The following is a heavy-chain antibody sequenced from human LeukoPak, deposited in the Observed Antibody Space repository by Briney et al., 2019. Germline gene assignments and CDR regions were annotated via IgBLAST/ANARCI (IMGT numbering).Heavy chain of an antibody. V-gene: IGHV1-69*05. J-gene: IGHJ3*02. D-gene: IGHD3-10*01. CDR1: AGTFSGYA. Sequence: SVNVSCKASAGTFSGYAISWVRQAPGQELEWMGGIIPIFGTANYAQKFQGRVTITTDESTSTAYMELSSLRSEDTAVYYCARGSAEGGMVRGVITNLGAFDIWGQGTMVTVSS. CDR3: ARGSAEGGMVRGVITNLGAFDI. CDR2: IIPIFGTA.